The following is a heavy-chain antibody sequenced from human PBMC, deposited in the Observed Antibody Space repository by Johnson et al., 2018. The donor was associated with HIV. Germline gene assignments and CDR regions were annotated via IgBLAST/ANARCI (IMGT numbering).Heavy chain of an antibody. V-gene: IGHV3-7*01. Sequence: VQLVESGGGVVQPGRSLRLSCAASGFTFSSYWMSWVRQAPGKGLEWVANIKQDRSEKYYVDSVKGRFTISRDNAKNSLYLQMNSLRAEDTAVYYCARPGGGWYETAFDIWGQGTMVTVSS. D-gene: IGHD6-19*01. J-gene: IGHJ3*02. CDR1: GFTFSSYW. CDR2: IKQDRSEK. CDR3: ARPGGGWYETAFDI.